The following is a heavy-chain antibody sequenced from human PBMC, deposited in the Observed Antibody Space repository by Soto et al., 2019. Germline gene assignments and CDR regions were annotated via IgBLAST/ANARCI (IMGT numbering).Heavy chain of an antibody. D-gene: IGHD3-10*01. J-gene: IGHJ6*02. CDR3: ARREFYSMDI. V-gene: IGHV3-33*01. CDR1: GFTFSSYG. CDR2: IWYDGSNK. Sequence: QVQLVESGGGVVQPGRSLRLSCAASGFTFSSYGMHWVRQAPGKGLEWVAVIWYDGSNKYYADSVKGRFTISRDNSKNTLYMQMNSLRAENTAVYYWARREFYSMDIWGQGTTVTFSS.